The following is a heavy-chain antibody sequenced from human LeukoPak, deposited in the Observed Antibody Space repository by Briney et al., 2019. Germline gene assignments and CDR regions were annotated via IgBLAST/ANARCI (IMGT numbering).Heavy chain of an antibody. CDR2: IIPILGIP. CDR3: ARTPPPYFGGDCYSSYYYGMDV. Sequence: SVKVSCKASVGTFSSYAISWVRQAPGQGLEWVGRIIPILGIPNYAQKFQGRVTITADKSTSTAYMELSSLRSEDTAVYYCARTPPPYFGGDCYSSYYYGMDVWGQGTTVTVSS. CDR1: VGTFSSYA. J-gene: IGHJ6*02. V-gene: IGHV1-69*04. D-gene: IGHD2-21*02.